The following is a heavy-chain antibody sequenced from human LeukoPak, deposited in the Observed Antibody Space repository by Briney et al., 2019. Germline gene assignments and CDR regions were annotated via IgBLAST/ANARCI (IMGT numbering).Heavy chain of an antibody. D-gene: IGHD3-3*01. Sequence: GGSLRLSCAASGFTFSSYSMNWVRQAPGKGLEWVSSISSSSSYIYYADSVKGRFTISRDNSKNTLYLQMNSLRAEDTAVYYYAKGPRITIFGVADSTGWFDPWGQGTLVTVSS. CDR1: GFTFSSYS. CDR2: ISSSSSYI. V-gene: IGHV3-21*01. J-gene: IGHJ5*02. CDR3: AKGPRITIFGVADSTGWFDP.